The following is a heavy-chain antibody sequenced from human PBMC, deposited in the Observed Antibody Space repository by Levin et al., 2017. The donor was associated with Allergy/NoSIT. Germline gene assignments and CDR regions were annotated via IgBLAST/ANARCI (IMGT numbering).Heavy chain of an antibody. D-gene: IGHD6-25*01. J-gene: IGHJ2*01. CDR3: ARGGYTSGWYWYFDL. Sequence: ASVKVSCKASGYTFTDYHMHWVRQAPGQGLEWMGWVNPKNGGTNSAQNFKGRITMTRDTSINTAYMELRRLRSDDTAVYYCARGGYTSGWYWYFDLWGRGTLVTVSS. CDR2: VNPKNGGT. V-gene: IGHV1-2*02. CDR1: GYTFTDYH.